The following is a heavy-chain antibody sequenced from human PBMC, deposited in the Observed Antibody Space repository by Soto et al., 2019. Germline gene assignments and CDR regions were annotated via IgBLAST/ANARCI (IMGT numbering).Heavy chain of an antibody. CDR3: ARQYCSSTRCYQYFDY. V-gene: IGHV4-59*08. J-gene: IGHJ4*02. D-gene: IGHD2-2*01. CDR1: GGSINSYY. Sequence: SETLSLTCTVSGGSINSYYWSWIRQSPEKGLEWIGYIYSSGSTNYNPSLKSRVTISVDTSKNQFSLKLSSVTAAGTAVYYCARQYCSSTRCYQYFDYWGQGTLVTVSS. CDR2: IYSSGST.